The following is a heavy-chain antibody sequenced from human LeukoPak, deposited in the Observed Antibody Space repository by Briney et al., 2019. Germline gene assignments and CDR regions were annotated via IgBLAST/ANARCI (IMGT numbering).Heavy chain of an antibody. Sequence: GGSLRLSCAASGFTFSSYAMHWVRQAPGKGLEWVAVISYDGSNKYYADSVKGRFTISRDNSKNTLYLQMNSLRAEDTAVYYCARGQGVVVPAAGYYFDYWGQGTLVTVSS. J-gene: IGHJ4*02. CDR1: GFTFSSYA. CDR3: ARGQGVVVPAAGYYFDY. CDR2: ISYDGSNK. V-gene: IGHV3-30*04. D-gene: IGHD2-2*01.